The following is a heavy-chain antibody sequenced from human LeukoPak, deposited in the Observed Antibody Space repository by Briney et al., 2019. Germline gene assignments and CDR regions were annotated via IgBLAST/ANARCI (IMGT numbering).Heavy chain of an antibody. CDR1: GYSISSAYY. CDR2: IYHSATT. CDR3: ASHLEFLEWCSLSYFDY. V-gene: IGHV4-38-2*01. J-gene: IGHJ4*02. D-gene: IGHD3-3*02. Sequence: SETLSLTCSVSGYSISSAYYWGWIRQPPGKGLEWMGNIYHSATTYYSPSLKSRLTISVDTSKNQFSLKLSSVTAADTAVYFCASHLEFLEWCSLSYFDYWGQGTLVTVSS.